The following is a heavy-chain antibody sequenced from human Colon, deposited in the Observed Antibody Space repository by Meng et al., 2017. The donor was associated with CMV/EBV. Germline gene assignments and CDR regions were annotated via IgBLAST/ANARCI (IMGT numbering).Heavy chain of an antibody. CDR2: IKRDGTEK. CDR3: TRGQGILYA. J-gene: IGHJ5*02. CDR1: GFTFSDFW. V-gene: IGHV3-7*01. Sequence: GESLKISCEASGFTFSDFWMSLVRQVPGKGLEWVANIKRDGTEKNYADGVKGRFTISRDNAKNSLFLHMNGLSDEDTGVYHCTRGQGILYAWGQGTLVTVSS. D-gene: IGHD2-8*01.